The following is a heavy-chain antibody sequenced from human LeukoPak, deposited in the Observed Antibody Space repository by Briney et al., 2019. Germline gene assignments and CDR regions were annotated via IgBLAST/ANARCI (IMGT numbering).Heavy chain of an antibody. D-gene: IGHD2/OR15-2a*01. CDR1: GGFNTHYY. CDR2: IYYSGST. Sequence: SETLSLTCSVSGGFNTHYYWSWIRQPPGKGLEWIGYIYYSGSTNYNPSLKSRVTISVDTSKNQFSLKLSSVTAADTAVYYCARDSFNLRYFDLWGRGTLVTVSS. CDR3: ARDSFNLRYFDL. V-gene: IGHV4-59*01. J-gene: IGHJ2*01.